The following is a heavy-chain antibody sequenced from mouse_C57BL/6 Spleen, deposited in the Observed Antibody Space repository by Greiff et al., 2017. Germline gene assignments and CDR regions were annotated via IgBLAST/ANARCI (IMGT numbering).Heavy chain of an antibody. CDR2: IDPSDSYP. D-gene: IGHD1-1*01. CDR1: GYTFTSYW. V-gene: IGHV1-59*01. J-gene: IGHJ3*01. Sequence: QVQLQQPGAELVRPGTSVKLSCKASGYTFTSYWMHWVKQRPGPGLEWIGVIDPSDSYPNYNQKFKGKATLTVDTYSSHAYMQLISLTSEDSAVYYCASPHYYGSRPPAYWGQGTLVTVSA. CDR3: ASPHYYGSRPPAY.